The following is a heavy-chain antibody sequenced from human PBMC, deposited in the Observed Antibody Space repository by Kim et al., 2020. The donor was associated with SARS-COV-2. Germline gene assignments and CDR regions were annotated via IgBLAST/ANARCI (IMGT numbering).Heavy chain of an antibody. V-gene: IGHV3-15*01. D-gene: IGHD3-22*01. J-gene: IGHJ5*02. CDR3: TTDQGYYDSSGKPLGWFDP. Sequence: GGSLRLSCAASGFTFSNAWMSWVLQAPGKGLEWVGRIKSKTDGGTTDYAAPVKGRFTISRDDSKNTLYLQMNSLKTEDTAVYYCTTDQGYYDSSGKPLGWFDPCGQGTLVTVSS. CDR1: GFTFSNAW. CDR2: IKSKTDGGTT.